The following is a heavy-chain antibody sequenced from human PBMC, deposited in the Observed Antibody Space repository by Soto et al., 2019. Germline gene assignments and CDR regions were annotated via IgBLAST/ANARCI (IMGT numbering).Heavy chain of an antibody. D-gene: IGHD6-6*01. V-gene: IGHV1-2*02. Sequence: ASVKVSCKASGYTFTGYYMHWVRQAPGQGLEWMGWINPNSGGTNYAQKFQGRVTMTRDTSISTAYMELSRLRSDDTAVYYCARVPASSIAARRGDWFDPWGQGTLVTVS. CDR1: GYTFTGYY. CDR2: INPNSGGT. J-gene: IGHJ5*02. CDR3: ARVPASSIAARRGDWFDP.